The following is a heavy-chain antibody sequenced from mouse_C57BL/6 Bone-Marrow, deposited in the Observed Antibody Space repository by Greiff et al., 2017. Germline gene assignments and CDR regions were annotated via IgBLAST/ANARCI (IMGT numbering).Heavy chain of an antibody. J-gene: IGHJ2*01. CDR2: INPNYGTT. D-gene: IGHD1-1*01. CDR1: GYSFTDYN. CDR3: AREGYYGSSPDY. Sequence: EVKVVESGPELVKPGASVKISCKASGYSFTDYNMNWVKQSNGKSLEWIGVINPNYGTTSYNQKFKGKATLTVDQSSSTAYMQLNSLTSEDSAVYYCAREGYYGSSPDYWGQGTTLTVSS. V-gene: IGHV1-39*01.